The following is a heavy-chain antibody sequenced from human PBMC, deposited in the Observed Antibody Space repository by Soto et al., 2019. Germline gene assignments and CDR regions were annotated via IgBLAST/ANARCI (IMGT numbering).Heavy chain of an antibody. J-gene: IGHJ5*02. Sequence: PSETLSLTCAVSGGSLSSPSYCLGWVRQTPGKGLEWLATIYYSGYTYYNPSLKSRLTISVDPSKNQSPLKLSSVTAADTALFYCPSHFRIASAPRWFDPWGQGALVPVSS. V-gene: IGHV4-39*01. CDR2: IYYSGYT. CDR3: PSHFRIASAPRWFDP. CDR1: GGSLSSPSYC. D-gene: IGHD2-15*01.